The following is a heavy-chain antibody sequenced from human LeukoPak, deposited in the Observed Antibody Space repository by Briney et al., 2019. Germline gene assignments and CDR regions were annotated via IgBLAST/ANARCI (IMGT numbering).Heavy chain of an antibody. V-gene: IGHV3-30*02. Sequence: PGGSLRLSCAASGFTFSSYGMHWVRQAPGKGLEWVAFIRYDGSNKYYADSVKGRFTISRDSSKNTLYLQMNSLRAEDTAVYYCANNEVGSIAVAGGYWGQGTLVTVSS. J-gene: IGHJ4*02. D-gene: IGHD6-19*01. CDR1: GFTFSSYG. CDR3: ANNEVGSIAVAGGY. CDR2: IRYDGSNK.